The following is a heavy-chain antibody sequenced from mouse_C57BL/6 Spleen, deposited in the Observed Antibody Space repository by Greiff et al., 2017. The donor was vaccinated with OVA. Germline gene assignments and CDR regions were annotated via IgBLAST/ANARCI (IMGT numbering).Heavy chain of an antibody. V-gene: IGHV14-4*01. D-gene: IGHD1-1*01. CDR3: TTGRYYYGSSYPWLAY. CDR1: GFNIKDDY. Sequence: VQLQQSGAELVRPGASVKLSCTASGFNIKDDYMHWVKQRPEQGLEWIGWIDPENGDTEYASKFQGKATITADTSSNTAYLQLSSLTSEDTAVYYCTTGRYYYGSSYPWLAYWGQGTLVTVSA. CDR2: IDPENGDT. J-gene: IGHJ3*01.